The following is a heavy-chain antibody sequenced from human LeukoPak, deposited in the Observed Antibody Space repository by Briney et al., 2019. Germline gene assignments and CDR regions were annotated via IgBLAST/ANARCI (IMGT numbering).Heavy chain of an antibody. D-gene: IGHD6-6*01. CDR2: ISAYNGNT. V-gene: IGHV1-18*01. CDR1: GYTFTSYG. CDR3: ARVHRRAYSSSSQGFDP. Sequence: ASVKVSCKASGYTFTSYGISWVRQAPGHGLEWMGWISAYNGNTNYAQKIQGRVTMTTDTSTSTAYMELRSLRSDDTAVYYCARVHRRAYSSSSQGFDPWGQGTLVTVSS. J-gene: IGHJ5*02.